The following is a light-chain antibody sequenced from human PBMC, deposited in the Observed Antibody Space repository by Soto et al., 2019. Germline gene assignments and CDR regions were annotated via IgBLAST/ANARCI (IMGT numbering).Light chain of an antibody. J-gene: IGLJ3*02. CDR2: GNN. CDR1: RSNIGAGYD. Sequence: QSVLTQSPSVSGAPGQRITVSCTGSRSNIGAGYDVHWYQQLPGTAPKLLISGNNNRPSGVPNRFSGSKSVTSASLAITGLQVEDEAEYYCQSYDTPLSGWVFGGGTKLTVL. V-gene: IGLV1-40*01. CDR3: QSYDTPLSGWV.